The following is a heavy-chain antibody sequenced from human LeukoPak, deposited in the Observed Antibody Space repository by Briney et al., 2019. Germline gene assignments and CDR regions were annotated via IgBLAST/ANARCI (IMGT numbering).Heavy chain of an antibody. CDR1: GFTFSSYG. Sequence: GGSLRLSCAASGFTFSSYGMHWVRQAPGKGLEWVAVIWYDGSNKYYADSVKGRFTISRDNSKNTLYLQMDSLRAEDTAVYYCAKELIVGATTPFDYWGQGTLVTVSS. J-gene: IGHJ4*02. CDR3: AKELIVGATTPFDY. V-gene: IGHV3-30*02. D-gene: IGHD1-26*01. CDR2: IWYDGSNK.